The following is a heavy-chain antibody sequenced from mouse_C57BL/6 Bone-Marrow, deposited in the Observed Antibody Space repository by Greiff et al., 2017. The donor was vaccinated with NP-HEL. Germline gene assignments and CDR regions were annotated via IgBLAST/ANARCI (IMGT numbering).Heavy chain of an antibody. CDR1: GYTFTSYW. V-gene: IGHV1-64*01. D-gene: IGHD4-1*01. Sequence: VQLQQPGAELVKPGASVKLSCKASGYTFTSYWMHWVKQRPGQGLEWIGMIHPNSGSTNYNEKFKSKATLTVDKSSSTAYMQLSSLTSEDSSVEYCASSGELGRSYYFDYWGQGTTLTVSS. CDR2: IHPNSGST. J-gene: IGHJ2*01. CDR3: ASSGELGRSYYFDY.